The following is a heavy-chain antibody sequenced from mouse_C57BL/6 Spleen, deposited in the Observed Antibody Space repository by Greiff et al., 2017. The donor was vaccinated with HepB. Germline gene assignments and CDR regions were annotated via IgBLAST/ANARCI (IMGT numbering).Heavy chain of an antibody. CDR1: GYSFTGYY. V-gene: IGHV1-42*01. CDR3: ARGAGMDY. CDR2: INPSTGGT. J-gene: IGHJ4*01. Sequence: EVQLQQSGPELVKPGASVKISCKASGYSFTGYYMNWVKQSPEKSLEWIGEINPSTGGTTYNQKFKAKATLTVDKSSSTAYMQLKSLTSEDSAVYYCARGAGMDYWGQGTSVTVSS.